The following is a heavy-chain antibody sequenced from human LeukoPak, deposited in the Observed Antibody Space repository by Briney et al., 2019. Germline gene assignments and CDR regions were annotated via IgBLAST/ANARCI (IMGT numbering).Heavy chain of an antibody. J-gene: IGHJ4*02. D-gene: IGHD3-10*01. CDR1: GFAFSNFD. CDR2: ISGSGEST. Sequence: PGGALRLSCAASGFAFSNFDMSWVRQAPGKGVEGVSAISGSGESTYYAESLKGRFTISRDNSKNTLYLQMNGLRVEDTAIYYCAKRGSYFGGFDYWGQGTLLTVLS. CDR3: AKRGSYFGGFDY. V-gene: IGHV3-23*01.